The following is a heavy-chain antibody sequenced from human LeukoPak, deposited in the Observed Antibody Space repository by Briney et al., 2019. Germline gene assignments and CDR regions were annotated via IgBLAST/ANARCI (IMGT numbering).Heavy chain of an antibody. CDR2: ISNDGSRK. V-gene: IGHV3-30*03. D-gene: IGHD3-3*01. CDR3: ARDRAWNYFDY. J-gene: IGHJ4*02. CDR1: GFTFSRHG. Sequence: GALRLSCAPSGFTFSRHGMHWVRQAPGKGLEWVAIISNDGSRKYYAHSVEGRFTISRDNSKNTLYLQMDSLRAEDTAVYYCARDRAWNYFDYWGQGTLVTVSS.